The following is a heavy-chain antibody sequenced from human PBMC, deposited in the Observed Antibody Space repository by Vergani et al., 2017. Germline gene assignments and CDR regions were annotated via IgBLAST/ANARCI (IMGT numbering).Heavy chain of an antibody. Sequence: QVQLVQSGAEVKKPGASVKVSCKASGGTFSSYAISWVRQAPGQGLEWMGRIIPILGIANYAQKFQGRVTITADKSTSTAYMELSSLRSEDTAVYYCARDNDSSGYYFVNVVDNWFDPWGQGTLVTVSS. CDR2: IIPILGIA. D-gene: IGHD3-22*01. J-gene: IGHJ5*02. CDR3: ARDNDSSGYYFVNVVDNWFDP. V-gene: IGHV1-69*04. CDR1: GGTFSSYA.